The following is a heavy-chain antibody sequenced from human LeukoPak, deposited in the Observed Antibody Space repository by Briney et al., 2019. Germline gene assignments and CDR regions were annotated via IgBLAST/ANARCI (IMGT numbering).Heavy chain of an antibody. J-gene: IGHJ4*02. V-gene: IGHV4-59*08. CDR2: VYYTGSA. CDR3: ARLAPVAHSGDYLGYFDY. CDR1: GGSLNNYY. D-gene: IGHD4-17*01. Sequence: SDTLSLTCSVSGGSLNNYYWTWLPDPPEEGRVWFGYVYYTGSANYNPSLTSRVTILVDTSKNQFSLNLSSVTAADTAVYYCARLAPVAHSGDYLGYFDYWGQGALVTVSS.